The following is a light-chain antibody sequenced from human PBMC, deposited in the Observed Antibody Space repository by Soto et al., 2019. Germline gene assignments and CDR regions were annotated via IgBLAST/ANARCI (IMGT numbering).Light chain of an antibody. J-gene: IGKJ2*01. CDR1: QSISSW. CDR3: QQYNSYSLYA. V-gene: IGKV1-5*01. Sequence: DIQMTQSPSTPSASVGDRVTITCLASQSISSWLAWYQQKPGKAPKLLIYDASSLESGVPSRFSGSGSGKEFNLTISSLQPDHFATYYCQQYNSYSLYAFGKRTRLE. CDR2: DAS.